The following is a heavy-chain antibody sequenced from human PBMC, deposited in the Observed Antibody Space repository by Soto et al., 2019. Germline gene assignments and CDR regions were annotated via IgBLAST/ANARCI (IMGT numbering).Heavy chain of an antibody. D-gene: IGHD6-13*01. Sequence: SETLSLTCTVSGGSISSGGYYWSWIRQHPGNGLEWLGYIYYSGSTYYNPSLKSRVTISVDTSKNQFSLKLSSVTAADTAVYYCARDRIAAAQDYYYYYGMDVWGQGTTVTVSS. CDR2: IYYSGST. J-gene: IGHJ6*02. CDR3: ARDRIAAAQDYYYYYGMDV. V-gene: IGHV4-31*03. CDR1: GGSISSGGYY.